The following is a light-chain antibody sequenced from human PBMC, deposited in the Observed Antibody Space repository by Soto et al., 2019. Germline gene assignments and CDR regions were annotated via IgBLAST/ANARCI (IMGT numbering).Light chain of an antibody. CDR2: DAS. CDR1: QSVSSY. J-gene: IGKJ1*01. CDR3: QQRSNCST. Sequence: EIVLTQSPATLSLSPGDRATLSCRASQSVSSYLAWYQQKPGQAPRLLIYDASNRATGIPARFSGSGSGTDFTLTISSLEPEDFAVYYCQQRSNCSTFGQGTKVDIK. V-gene: IGKV3-11*01.